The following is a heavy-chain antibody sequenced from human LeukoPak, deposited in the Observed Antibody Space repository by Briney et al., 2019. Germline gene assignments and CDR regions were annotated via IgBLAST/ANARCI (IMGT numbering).Heavy chain of an antibody. Sequence: GGSLRLSCSASGFTFSSYNMNWVRQAPGKGLEWVSSISSGSSYIYYADSVKGRFTISRDNAKNSLYLQMNSLRAEDTALYYCARYGGNAFDVWGQGTMVTVSS. J-gene: IGHJ3*01. D-gene: IGHD4/OR15-4a*01. V-gene: IGHV3-21*06. CDR1: GFTFSSYN. CDR2: ISSGSSYI. CDR3: ARYGGNAFDV.